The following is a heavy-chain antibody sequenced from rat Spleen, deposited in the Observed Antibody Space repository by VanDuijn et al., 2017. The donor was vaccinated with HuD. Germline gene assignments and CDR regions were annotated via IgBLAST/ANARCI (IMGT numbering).Heavy chain of an antibody. V-gene: IGHV5-31*01. CDR1: GFTFTNYW. D-gene: IGHD1-6*01. CDR3: TRVEEMYTTDYYYVRYYYFDY. Sequence: EVQLVESGGGLVQPGGSLKLSCVASGFTFTNYWMTWIRQAPGKGLEWVASITNTGGSTYYPDSVKGRFTISRDNAKSTLYLKMNSLRSEDTATYYCTRVEEMYTTDYYYVRYYYFDYWGQGVMVTVSS. J-gene: IGHJ2*01. CDR2: ITNTGGST.